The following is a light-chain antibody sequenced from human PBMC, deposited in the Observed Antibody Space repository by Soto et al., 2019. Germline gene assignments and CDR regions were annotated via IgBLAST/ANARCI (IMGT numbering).Light chain of an antibody. Sequence: QSALTQPASVSGSPGQSLTLSCPGTSRDFGTYNYVSWYQLHPVKAPKLMIYEVRNRPFGVSNRFSGSKSDNMASLTISGLKAEDEAEYYCSLYTSENTYVFGTGTKVTV. CDR3: SLYTSENTYV. CDR1: SRDFGTYNY. CDR2: EVR. J-gene: IGLJ1*01. V-gene: IGLV2-14*01.